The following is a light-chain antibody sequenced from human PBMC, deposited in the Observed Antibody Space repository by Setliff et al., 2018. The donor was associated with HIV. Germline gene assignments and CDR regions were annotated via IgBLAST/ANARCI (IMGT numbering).Light chain of an antibody. CDR3: QVCDSSSDHHV. V-gene: IGLV3-21*03. J-gene: IGLJ1*01. Sequence: SYELTQPPSVSVAPGKTARITCGVNNIESKSVHWYQQKPGQAPVLVVYDNSDRPSGIPERFSGSNSGNTATMTISRVEAGDEADYYCQVCDSSSDHHVFGTGTKVTVL. CDR1: NIESKS. CDR2: DNS.